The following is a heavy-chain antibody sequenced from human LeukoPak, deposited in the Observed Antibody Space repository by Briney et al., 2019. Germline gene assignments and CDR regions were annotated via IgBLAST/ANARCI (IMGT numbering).Heavy chain of an antibody. CDR3: AILHFLDRYYMDV. D-gene: IGHD3/OR15-3a*01. V-gene: IGHV4-39*07. Sequence: PSETLSLTCTVSGGSISTSNYYWGWIRQPPGKGLEWIGNIFYSGSTYYSPSLKSRVTISVGKSKNQFSLKLSSVTAADTAVYYCAILHFLDRYYMDVWGKGTTVTVSS. CDR2: IFYSGST. J-gene: IGHJ6*03. CDR1: GGSISTSNYY.